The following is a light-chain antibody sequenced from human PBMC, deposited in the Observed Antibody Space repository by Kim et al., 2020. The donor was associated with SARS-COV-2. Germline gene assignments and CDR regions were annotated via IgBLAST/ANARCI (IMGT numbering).Light chain of an antibody. CDR3: RTWDSSLSAGV. J-gene: IGLJ2*01. CDR1: SSNIGNNY. V-gene: IGLV1-51*01. CDR2: DNN. Sequence: QSVLTQPPSVSAAPGQKVTISCSGSSSNIGNNYVSWYQQVPGTAPKLLIYDNNKRPSGIPDRFSGSKSGTSATLGITGLQTGDEADYYCRTWDSSLSAGVFGGGTQLTVL.